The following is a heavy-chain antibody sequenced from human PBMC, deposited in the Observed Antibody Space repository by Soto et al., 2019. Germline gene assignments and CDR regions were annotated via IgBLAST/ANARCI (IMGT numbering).Heavy chain of an antibody. Sequence: SETLSLTCAVYGGSFSGYYWSRIRQPPGQGLEWNGIIYYSGSTNYNPSLKSRVTISVDTSKNQFSLKLSSVTAADTAVYYCARLTQRRYYDFWSGYYMDVWGKGTTVTVSS. CDR3: ARLTQRRYYDFWSGYYMDV. CDR2: IYYSGST. V-gene: IGHV4-34*01. CDR1: GGSFSGYY. D-gene: IGHD3-3*01. J-gene: IGHJ6*03.